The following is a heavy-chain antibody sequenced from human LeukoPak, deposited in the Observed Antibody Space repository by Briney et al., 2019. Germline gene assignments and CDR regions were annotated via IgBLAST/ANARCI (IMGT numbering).Heavy chain of an antibody. Sequence: PGGSLRLSCADSGFTFSNHVMSWVRQAPGKGLEWVSVISGSGPTTFYADSVKGRFTISRDNSKNTLYLQMNGLRPEDTALYYGAKVPPGYYTSHPIDYEGQG. CDR2: ISGSGPTT. V-gene: IGHV3-23*01. D-gene: IGHD2-8*01. CDR3: AKVPPGYYTSHPIDY. CDR1: GFTFSNHV. J-gene: IGHJ4*02.